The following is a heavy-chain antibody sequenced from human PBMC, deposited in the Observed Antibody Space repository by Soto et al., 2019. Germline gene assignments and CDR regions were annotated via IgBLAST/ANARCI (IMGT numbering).Heavy chain of an antibody. V-gene: IGHV4-59*01. Sequence: PSETLSLTCTVSGGSISSYYWSWIRQPPGKGLEWIGYIYYSGSTNYNPSLKSRVTISVDTSKNQFSLKLSSVTAADTAVYYCASLGSGASDYWGQGPLVTVSS. CDR2: IYYSGST. CDR1: GGSISSYY. J-gene: IGHJ4*02. D-gene: IGHD3-16*01. CDR3: ASLGSGASDY.